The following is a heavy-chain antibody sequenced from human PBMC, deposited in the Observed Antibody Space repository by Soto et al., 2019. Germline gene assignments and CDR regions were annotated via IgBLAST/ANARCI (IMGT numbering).Heavy chain of an antibody. CDR2: MYYSGST. CDR1: GDSFSSGDFY. CDR3: ARVLMSYYRLDY. J-gene: IGHJ4*02. Sequence: QVQLQESGPGLVKPSQTLSLTCTVSGDSFSSGDFYLSWIRQPPGKGLEWIGYMYYSGSTYYNPARKSRVTISSDTSKNQFSLRLRSMTAADTAVYYCARVLMSYYRLDYWGQGALVTVSS. V-gene: IGHV4-30-4*01. D-gene: IGHD3-10*01.